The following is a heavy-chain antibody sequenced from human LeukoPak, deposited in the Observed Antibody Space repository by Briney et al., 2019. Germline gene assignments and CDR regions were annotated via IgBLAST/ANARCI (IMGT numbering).Heavy chain of an antibody. J-gene: IGHJ5*02. V-gene: IGHV4-34*01. Sequence: PSETLSLACAVYGGSFSGYYWSWIRQPPGKGLEWIGEINHSGSTNYNPSLKSRGTISVDTSKNQFSLKLSSVTAADTAVYYCARGLGDPSDGSGSNWFDPWGQGTLVTVSS. CDR2: INHSGST. D-gene: IGHD3-10*01. CDR1: GGSFSGYY. CDR3: ARGLGDPSDGSGSNWFDP.